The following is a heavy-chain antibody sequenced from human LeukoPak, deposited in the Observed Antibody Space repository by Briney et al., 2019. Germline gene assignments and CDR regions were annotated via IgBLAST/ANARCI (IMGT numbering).Heavy chain of an antibody. CDR3: TTLYDYVWGSYRHKSKSYFDY. D-gene: IGHD3-16*02. CDR1: GFTFTNAW. J-gene: IGHJ4*02. Sequence: GGSLRLSCAASGFTFTNAWMSWVCQAPGKGQEWVGRIKSETDGGTTDYAAPVEGRFTISRDDSKNTLYLQMNSLKTEDTAVYYCTTLYDYVWGSYRHKSKSYFDYWGQGTLVTVSS. CDR2: IKSETDGGTT. V-gene: IGHV3-15*01.